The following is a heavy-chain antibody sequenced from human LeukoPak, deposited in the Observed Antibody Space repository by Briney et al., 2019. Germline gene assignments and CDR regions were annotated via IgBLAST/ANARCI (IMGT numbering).Heavy chain of an antibody. V-gene: IGHV3-30*04. CDR3: ARVRATVVTNGGFDY. Sequence: PGGSLRLSCAASGFTFSSYAMHWVRQAPGKGLEWVAVISYDGSNKYYADSVKGRFTISRDNSKNTLYLQMNSLRAEDTAVYYCARVRATVVTNGGFDYWGQGTLVTVSS. CDR2: ISYDGSNK. CDR1: GFTFSSYA. D-gene: IGHD4-23*01. J-gene: IGHJ4*02.